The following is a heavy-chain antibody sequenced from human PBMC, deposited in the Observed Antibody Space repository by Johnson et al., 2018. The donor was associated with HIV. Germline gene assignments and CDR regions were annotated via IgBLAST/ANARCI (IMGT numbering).Heavy chain of an antibody. D-gene: IGHD6-13*01. J-gene: IGHJ3*02. CDR3: ASFAAAGDAFDI. V-gene: IGHV3-30-3*01. Sequence: QVQLVESGGGVVQPGRSLRLSCAASGFPFSSYAMHWVRQAPGKGLEWVAVISYDGSNKYYADSVKGRFTISRDNSKNTLYLQMNSLRAEDTAVYYCASFAAAGDAFDIWGQGTMVTVSS. CDR2: ISYDGSNK. CDR1: GFPFSSYA.